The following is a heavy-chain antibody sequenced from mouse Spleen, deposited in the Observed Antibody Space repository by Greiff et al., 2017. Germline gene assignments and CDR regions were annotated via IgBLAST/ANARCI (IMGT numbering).Heavy chain of an antibody. CDR2: INPYNGGT. J-gene: IGHJ2*01. V-gene: IGHV1-19*01. Sequence: DVKLQESGPVLVKPGASVKMSCKASGYTFTDYYMNWVKQSHGKSLEWIGVINPYNGGTSYNQKFKGKATLTVDKSSSTAYMELNSLTSEDSAVYYCARDYSNYADYWGQGTTLTVSS. D-gene: IGHD2-5*01. CDR1: GYTFTDYY. CDR3: ARDYSNYADY.